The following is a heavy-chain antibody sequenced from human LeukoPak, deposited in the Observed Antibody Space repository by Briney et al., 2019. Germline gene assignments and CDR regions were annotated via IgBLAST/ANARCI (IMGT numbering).Heavy chain of an antibody. V-gene: IGHV1-2*02. J-gene: IGHJ4*02. CDR3: ASLIIDGVTDFDY. CDR1: GYTFIGYY. Sequence: ASVKVSFKASGYTFIGYYMRWVRQAPGHGREWMGWIDPNSGDTKYAQKFQGRVTMTWDTSVTTAYMELSGLRSDDTAVYYCASLIIDGVTDFDYWGQGTLVTVSS. CDR2: IDPNSGDT. D-gene: IGHD2-21*02.